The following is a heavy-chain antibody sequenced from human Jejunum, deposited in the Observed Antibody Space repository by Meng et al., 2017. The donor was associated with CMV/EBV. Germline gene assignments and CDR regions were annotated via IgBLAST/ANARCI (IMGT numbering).Heavy chain of an antibody. V-gene: IGHV3-66*01. D-gene: IGHD4-23*01. CDR1: GSTVGSKY. CDR2: IKADGGT. CDR3: AREGGRGGNFFDN. J-gene: IGHJ4*02. Sequence: VWVGGLGPARGSTTMSCASTGSTVGSKYKTWSRQAPCKGLQWVSVIKADGGTHYADSVRGRFTISRDSAKNTVYLQMDSLRADDTAIYYCAREGGRGGNFFDNWGQGTLVTVSS.